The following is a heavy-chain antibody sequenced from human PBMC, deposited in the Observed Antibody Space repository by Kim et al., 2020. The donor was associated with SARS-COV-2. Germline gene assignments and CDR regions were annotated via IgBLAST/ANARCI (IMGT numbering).Heavy chain of an antibody. CDR3: AREAHSSSSRCFDY. D-gene: IGHD6-6*01. CDR2: IIPIFGTA. V-gene: IGHV1-69*13. CDR1: GGTFSSYA. Sequence: SVKVSCKASGGTFSSYAISWVRQAPGQGLEWMGGIIPIFGTANYAQKFQGRVTITADESTSTAYMELSSLRSEDTAVYYCAREAHSSSSRCFDYWSQGTQVAVSA. J-gene: IGHJ4*02.